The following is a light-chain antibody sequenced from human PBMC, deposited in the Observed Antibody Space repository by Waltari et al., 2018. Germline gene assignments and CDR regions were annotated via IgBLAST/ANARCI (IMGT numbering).Light chain of an antibody. Sequence: EIVMTHSLATLSVSRGESATLSCRASQSVSSNLAWYQQKPGQAPRLLIYGASTRATGIPARFSGSGSGTEFTLTISSLQSEDFAVYYCQQYNNWQYTFGRGTKLEIK. CDR1: QSVSSN. CDR3: QQYNNWQYT. J-gene: IGKJ2*01. V-gene: IGKV3-15*01. CDR2: GAS.